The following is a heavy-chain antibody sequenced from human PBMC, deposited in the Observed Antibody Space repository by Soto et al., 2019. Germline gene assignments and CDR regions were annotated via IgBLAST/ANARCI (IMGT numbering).Heavy chain of an antibody. J-gene: IGHJ4*02. CDR2: IYWDDDK. CDR3: AHRVDRSYFDY. CDR1: GFSLSTSGVG. Sequence: QITLKESGPTLVKPTQTLTLTCTFSGFSLSTSGVGVGWIRQPPGKALEWLAVIYWDDDKRYSPSLKSRLTLTKDTSKSQMVLTMTNMDPVDTATYYCAHRVDRSYFDYWGQGTLVTVSS. D-gene: IGHD3-9*01. V-gene: IGHV2-5*02.